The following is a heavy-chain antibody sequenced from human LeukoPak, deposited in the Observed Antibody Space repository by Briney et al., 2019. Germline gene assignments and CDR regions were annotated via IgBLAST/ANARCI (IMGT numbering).Heavy chain of an antibody. Sequence: PGGSLRLSCAASGFTFSSYSMNWVRQAPGKGLEWVSSISSSSSYIYYADSVKGRFTISRDNAKNSLYLQVNSLRAEDTALYCCARVVEYSCSPWIDYWGQGTLVIVSS. CDR2: ISSSSSYI. D-gene: IGHD6-6*01. J-gene: IGHJ4*02. CDR1: GFTFSSYS. CDR3: ARVVEYSCSPWIDY. V-gene: IGHV3-21*01.